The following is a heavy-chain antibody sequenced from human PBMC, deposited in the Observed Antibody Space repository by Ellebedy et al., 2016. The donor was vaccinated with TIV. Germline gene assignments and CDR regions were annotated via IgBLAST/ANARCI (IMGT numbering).Heavy chain of an antibody. V-gene: IGHV4-39*01. Sequence: ESLKISXTFSGGSISSSSYYWGWIRQPPGKGLESIGTIYYSWSTSYNPSLKSRVTISVDTSKNQFSLKLGSVTAADTAVYYCARRQDIVLMVYANRAFDYWGQGTLVTVSS. CDR3: ARRQDIVLMVYANRAFDY. CDR2: IYYSWST. CDR1: GGSISSSSYY. J-gene: IGHJ4*02. D-gene: IGHD2-8*01.